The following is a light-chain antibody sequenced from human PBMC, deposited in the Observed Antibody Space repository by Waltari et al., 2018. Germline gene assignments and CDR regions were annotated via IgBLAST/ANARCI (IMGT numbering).Light chain of an antibody. CDR2: GAS. CDR1: QGVSSSY. Sequence: EIVLTQSPGPLSLSPGERVTLSCRASQGVSSSYLAWYQQKPGQAPRLLIYGASSRATGIPDRFSGSGSGTDFSLTFRRLEPEDFAVYYCQLYGSSSRYIFGQGTKLEI. CDR3: QLYGSSSRYI. V-gene: IGKV3-20*01. J-gene: IGKJ2*01.